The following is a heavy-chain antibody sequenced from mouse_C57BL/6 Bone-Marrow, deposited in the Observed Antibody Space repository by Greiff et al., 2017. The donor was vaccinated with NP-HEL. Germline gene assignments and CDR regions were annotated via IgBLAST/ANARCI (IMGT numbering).Heavy chain of an antibody. V-gene: IGHV1-80*01. CDR2: IYPGDGDT. J-gene: IGHJ2*01. D-gene: IGHD6-1*01. CDR3: ARRKLTLYYFDY. CDR1: GYAFSSYW. Sequence: VKLQESGAELVKPGASVKISCKASGYAFSSYWMNWVKQRPGKGLEWIGQIYPGDGDTNYNGKFKGKATLTADKSSSTAYMQLSSLTSEDSAVYFCARRKLTLYYFDYWGQGTTLTVSS.